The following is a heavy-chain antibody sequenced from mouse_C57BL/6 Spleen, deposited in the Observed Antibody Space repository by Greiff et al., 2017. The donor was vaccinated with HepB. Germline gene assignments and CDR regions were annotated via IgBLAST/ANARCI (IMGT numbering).Heavy chain of an antibody. CDR2: IDPETGGT. J-gene: IGHJ1*03. Sequence: QVHVKQSGAELVRPGASVTLSCKASGYTFTDYEMHWVKQTPVHGLEWIGAIDPETGGTAYNQKFKGKAILTADKSSSTAYMELRSLTSEDSAVYYCTRLGWLLPNFDVWGTGTTVTVSS. D-gene: IGHD2-3*01. CDR3: TRLGWLLPNFDV. V-gene: IGHV1-15*01. CDR1: GYTFTDYE.